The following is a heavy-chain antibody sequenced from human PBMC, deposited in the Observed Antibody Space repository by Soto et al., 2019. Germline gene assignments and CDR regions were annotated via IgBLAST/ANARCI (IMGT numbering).Heavy chain of an antibody. CDR2: IYPIFGNA. CDR3: ARGGPLAIVVVVAAPPSTMAFDY. Sequence: ASVKVSCKAIGYSFTSHYMHWVRQAPGQGLEWMGTIYPIFGNANYAQKFQGRVTMTADESTSTAYMELSSLRSEDTAVYYCARGGPLAIVVVVAAPPSTMAFDYWGQGTLVTVSS. V-gene: IGHV1-46*01. D-gene: IGHD2-15*01. J-gene: IGHJ4*02. CDR1: GYSFTSHY.